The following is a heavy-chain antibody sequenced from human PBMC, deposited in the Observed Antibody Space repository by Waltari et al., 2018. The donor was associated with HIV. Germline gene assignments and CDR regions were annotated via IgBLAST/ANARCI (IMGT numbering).Heavy chain of an antibody. J-gene: IGHJ4*02. CDR2: ISSSGSTI. CDR3: ARETQYNWNDVALWGDFDY. V-gene: IGHV3-48*03. D-gene: IGHD1-1*01. Sequence: EVQLVESGGGLVQPGGSLRLSCAASGFTFSSYEMNWVRQAPGKGLEWVSYISSSGSTIYYADSVKGRFTISRDNAKNSLYLQMNSLRAEDTAVYYCARETQYNWNDVALWGDFDYWGQGTLVTVSS. CDR1: GFTFSSYE.